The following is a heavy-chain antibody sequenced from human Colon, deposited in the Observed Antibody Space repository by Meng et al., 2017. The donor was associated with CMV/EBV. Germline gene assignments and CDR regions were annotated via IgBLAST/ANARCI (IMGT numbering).Heavy chain of an antibody. CDR2: ISYSGGA. D-gene: IGHD3-9*01. CDR3: ARGTNFDWLLQDY. Sequence: SETLSLTCAVSGGSISDYYWSWIRQPPGKGLEWIGYISYSGGANYNPSLKSRVTISVDTSKNQVSLSLTSLTAADTAVYHCARGTNFDWLLQDYWGQGTLVTVSS. J-gene: IGHJ4*02. V-gene: IGHV4-59*01. CDR1: GGSISDYY.